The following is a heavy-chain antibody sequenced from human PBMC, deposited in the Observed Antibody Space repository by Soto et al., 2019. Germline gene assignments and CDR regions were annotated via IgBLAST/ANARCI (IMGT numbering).Heavy chain of an antibody. CDR1: GYTFTSYY. J-gene: IGHJ6*02. V-gene: IGHV1-46*01. CDR2: INPSGGST. D-gene: IGHD4-4*01. Sequence: QVQLVQSGAEVKKPGASVKGSCKASGYTFTSYYMHWVRQAPGQGLEWMGIINPSGGSTSYAQKFPGRVTMTRDTSTSTVYMELSSLRSEDTAVYYCARDLEQCLYGMDVSFQGTTVTVSS. CDR3: ARDLEQCLYGMDV.